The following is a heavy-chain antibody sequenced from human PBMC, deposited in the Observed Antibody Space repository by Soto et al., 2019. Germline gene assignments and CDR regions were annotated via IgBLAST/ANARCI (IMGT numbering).Heavy chain of an antibody. CDR2: IYYSGST. CDR3: ARVFGTRYSYGP. CDR1: GGSISSYY. V-gene: IGHV4-59*01. J-gene: IGHJ5*02. D-gene: IGHD5-18*01. Sequence: SETLSLTCTVSGGSISSYYWSWTRQPPGKGLEWIGYIYYSGSTNYNPSLKSRVTISVDTSKNQFSLKLSSVTAADTAVYYCARVFGTRYSYGPWGQGTLVTVSS.